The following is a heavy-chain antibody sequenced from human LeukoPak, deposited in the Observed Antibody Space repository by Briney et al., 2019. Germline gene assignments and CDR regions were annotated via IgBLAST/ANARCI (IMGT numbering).Heavy chain of an antibody. V-gene: IGHV4-59*11. CDR3: ARAPSIGWKFPLEY. Sequence: SETLSLTCTVSGGSISSHYWNWIRQPPGRGLEWIGYIHYSGSTNYNPSPKSRVTISVDPSKNQFSLKLTSVTAADTAVYYCARAPSIGWKFPLEYWGQGALVTVSS. J-gene: IGHJ4*02. CDR1: GGSISSHY. D-gene: IGHD4-23*01. CDR2: IHYSGST.